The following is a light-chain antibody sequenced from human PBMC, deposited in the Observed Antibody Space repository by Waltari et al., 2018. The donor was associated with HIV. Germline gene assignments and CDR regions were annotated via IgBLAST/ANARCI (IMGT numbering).Light chain of an antibody. Sequence: QSALTQPRSVSGSPGQSVTISCTGTCSDVGAYNYVSWYQQHPGKAPKLIIYDVTRRPSGLPDRFSGSKSGNTASLTISGLQAEDEADYYCCSYAGNYTGVFGGGTKLTVL. CDR1: CSDVGAYNY. J-gene: IGLJ3*02. CDR2: DVT. CDR3: CSYAGNYTGV. V-gene: IGLV2-11*01.